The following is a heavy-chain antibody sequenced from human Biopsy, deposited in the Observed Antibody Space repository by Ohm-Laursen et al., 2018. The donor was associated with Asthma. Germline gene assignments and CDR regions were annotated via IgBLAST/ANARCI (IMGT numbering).Heavy chain of an antibody. Sequence: SLRLSCSASGFAVSRDHMFWVHQAPGKGLEWVSVIYSGGTSHTADSMRGRFTISRDYSKNTLYLQMHSLRAEDTAVYYCARGDSSNWSHYYFDYWGQGTLVTVSS. CDR1: GFAVSRDH. CDR3: ARGDSSNWSHYYFDY. V-gene: IGHV3-53*01. CDR2: IYSGGTS. J-gene: IGHJ4*02. D-gene: IGHD3-22*01.